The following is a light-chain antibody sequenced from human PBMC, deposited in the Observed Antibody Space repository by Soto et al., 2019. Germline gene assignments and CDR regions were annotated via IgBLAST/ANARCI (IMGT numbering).Light chain of an antibody. CDR1: SIDVGSYNR. Sequence: QSALTQPPSVSGSPGQSVTISCTGTSIDVGSYNRVSWYQQSAGTAPRLMIYEVSNRPSGVSDRFSGSKSGNTASLTISGLQAEDEADYYCSLYTSRSTFVFGTGTKLTVL. J-gene: IGLJ1*01. CDR2: EVS. V-gene: IGLV2-18*01. CDR3: SLYTSRSTFV.